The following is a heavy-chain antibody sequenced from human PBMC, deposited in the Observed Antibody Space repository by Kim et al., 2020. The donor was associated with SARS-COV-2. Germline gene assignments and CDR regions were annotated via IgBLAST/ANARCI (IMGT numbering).Heavy chain of an antibody. J-gene: IGHJ6*02. V-gene: IGHV1-69*13. CDR3: GTTGDVKVLTTHPYYYYYGMDV. Sequence: SVKVSCKASGGTFSSYAISWVRQAPGQGLEWMGGIIPIFGTANYAQKFQGRVTITADESTSTAYMELSSLRSEDTAVYYCGTTGDVKVLTTHPYYYYYGMDVWGQGTTVTVSS. D-gene: IGHD1-1*01. CDR2: IIPIFGTA. CDR1: GGTFSSYA.